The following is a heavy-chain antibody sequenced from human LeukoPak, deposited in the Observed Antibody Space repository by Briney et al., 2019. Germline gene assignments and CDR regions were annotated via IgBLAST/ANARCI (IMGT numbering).Heavy chain of an antibody. CDR1: GGSISSGSYY. D-gene: IGHD3-10*01. CDR2: IYTSGST. CDR3: ARHFDGSGSYAIDY. Sequence: SETLSLTCTVSGGSISSGSYYWSWIRQPAGKGLEWIGRIYTSGSTNYNPSLKSRVTISVDTSKNQFSLKLSSVTAADTAVYYCARHFDGSGSYAIDYWGQGTLVTVSS. J-gene: IGHJ4*02. V-gene: IGHV4-61*02.